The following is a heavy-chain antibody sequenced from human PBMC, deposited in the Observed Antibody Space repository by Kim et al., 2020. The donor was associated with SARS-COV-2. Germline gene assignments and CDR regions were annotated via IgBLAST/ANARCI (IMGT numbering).Heavy chain of an antibody. D-gene: IGHD3-16*01. CDR1: GGSSNNFF. J-gene: IGHJ5*02. CDR3: PRDAGLAKGDRFDP. Sequence: SETLSLTCNVSGGSSNNFFWSWIRQSPGGGLEWIAFVSDTGRTTMYNPSLTSRVSISVDTSNKQLSLNLKSVTASDTGIYYCPRDAGLAKGDRFDPWGQG. V-gene: IGHV4-59*13. CDR2: VSDTGRT.